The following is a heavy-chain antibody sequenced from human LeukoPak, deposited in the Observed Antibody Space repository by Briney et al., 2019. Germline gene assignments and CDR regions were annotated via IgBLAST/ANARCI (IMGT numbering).Heavy chain of an antibody. CDR3: ALAGRNYYDGSGYYYY. CDR2: IIPILGIA. J-gene: IGHJ4*02. Sequence: GSSVKVSCKASGGTFSSYTISWVRQAPGQGLEWMGRIIPILGIANYAQKFQGRVTITADKSTSTAYMELSSLRSEDTAVYYCALAGRNYYDGSGYYYYWGQGTLVTVSS. V-gene: IGHV1-69*02. CDR1: GGTFSSYT. D-gene: IGHD3-22*01.